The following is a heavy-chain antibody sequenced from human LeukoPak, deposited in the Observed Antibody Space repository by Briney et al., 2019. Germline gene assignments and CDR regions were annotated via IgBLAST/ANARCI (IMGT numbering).Heavy chain of an antibody. CDR3: ARVLTVDYYYFDY. J-gene: IGHJ4*02. V-gene: IGHV3-48*03. CDR1: GFTFSSYE. Sequence: GGSLRLSCAASGFTFSSYEMNWVRQAPGKGLEWVSYISSSGSTIYYADSVKGRFTISRDNAKNSLYLQMNSLRAEDTAVYYCARVLTVDYYYFDYWGQGTLVTVSS. CDR2: ISSSGSTI. D-gene: IGHD7-27*01.